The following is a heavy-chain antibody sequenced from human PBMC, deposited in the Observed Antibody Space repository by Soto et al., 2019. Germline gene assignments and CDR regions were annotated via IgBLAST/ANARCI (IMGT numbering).Heavy chain of an antibody. J-gene: IGHJ6*02. CDR1: GFTFSSYG. Sequence: QVQLVESGGGVVQPGRSLRLSCAASGFTFSSYGMHWVRQAPGKGLEWVAVIWYDGSNKYYADSVKGRFTFSRDNSKNTLYLQMNSLRDEDTAVYYCARDRRLPAAMPGYYYYGMDVWGQGTTVTVSS. CDR3: ARDRRLPAAMPGYYYYGMDV. D-gene: IGHD2-2*01. CDR2: IWYDGSNK. V-gene: IGHV3-33*01.